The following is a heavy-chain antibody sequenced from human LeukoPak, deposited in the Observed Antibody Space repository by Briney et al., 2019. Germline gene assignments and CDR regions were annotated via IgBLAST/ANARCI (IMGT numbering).Heavy chain of an antibody. CDR2: ITGSGETK. CDR3: AKESLVVIESYFDN. J-gene: IGHJ4*02. Sequence: GGSLRLSCVVSGFTFSDFAMSWVRRAPGNGLEWVSAITGSGETKYYADSVKGRFTMSRDNSKNTLYLQMNSLRDEDTAEYFCAKESLVVIESYFDNWGQGTLVTVSS. CDR1: GFTFSDFA. D-gene: IGHD3-22*01. V-gene: IGHV3-23*01.